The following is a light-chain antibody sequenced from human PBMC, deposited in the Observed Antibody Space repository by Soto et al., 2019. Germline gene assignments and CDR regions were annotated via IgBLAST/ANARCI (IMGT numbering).Light chain of an antibody. CDR1: QSVRNN. Sequence: EVVMTQSPVTLSVSPGDRATLSCRASQSVRNNLAWYQQKPGQAPRLLIFDTSARATDIPVRFTGGGSGTDFTLTISSLQSEDSAVYYCQQYKTWPLTFGGGTKVEIK. V-gene: IGKV3-15*01. CDR3: QQYKTWPLT. CDR2: DTS. J-gene: IGKJ4*01.